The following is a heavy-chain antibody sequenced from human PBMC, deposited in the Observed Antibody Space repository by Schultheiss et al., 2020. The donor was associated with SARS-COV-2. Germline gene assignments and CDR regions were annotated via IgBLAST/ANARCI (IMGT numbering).Heavy chain of an antibody. CDR2: ISSSSSYI. J-gene: IGHJ4*02. Sequence: GESLKISCAASGFTFSDYYMSWIRQAPGKGLEWVSSISSSSSYIYYGDSVKGRFTISRDNAKNSLYLQMNSLRAEDTAVYYCARAGEMATILSYWGQGTLVTVSS. V-gene: IGHV3-11*06. D-gene: IGHD5-24*01. CDR3: ARAGEMATILSY. CDR1: GFTFSDYY.